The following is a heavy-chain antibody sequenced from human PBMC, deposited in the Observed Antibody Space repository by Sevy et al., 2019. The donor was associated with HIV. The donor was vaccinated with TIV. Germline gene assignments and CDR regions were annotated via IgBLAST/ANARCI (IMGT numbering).Heavy chain of an antibody. J-gene: IGHJ6*02. V-gene: IGHV3-23*01. CDR2: ISGSGDST. Sequence: GGSLRLSCAASGFTFSNYAINWVRQAPGKGLEWVSRISGSGDSTFYADSVKGRFTISRDNSKNTVHLQMNSLRVEDTAVYYCAQVVVPADIDPFYYYGYGLDVWGQGTTVTVSS. D-gene: IGHD2-2*01. CDR1: GFTFSNYA. CDR3: AQVVVPADIDPFYYYGYGLDV.